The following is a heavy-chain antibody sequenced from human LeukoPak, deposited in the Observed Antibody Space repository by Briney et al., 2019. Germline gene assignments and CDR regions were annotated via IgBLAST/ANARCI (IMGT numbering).Heavy chain of an antibody. J-gene: IGHJ4*02. CDR2: ISAYNGNT. CDR1: GYTFTSYG. CDR3: AESSGSYSNFDY. D-gene: IGHD1-26*01. Sequence: ASVKVSCKASGYTFTSYGISWVRQAPGQGLEWMGWISAYNGNTNYAQKLQGRVTMTTDTSTSTAYMELRSLRSEDTAVYYCAESSGSYSNFDYWSQGTLVTVSS. V-gene: IGHV1-18*01.